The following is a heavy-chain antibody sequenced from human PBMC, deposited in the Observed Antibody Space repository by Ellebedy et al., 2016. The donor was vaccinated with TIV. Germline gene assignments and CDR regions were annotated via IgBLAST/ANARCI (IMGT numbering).Heavy chain of an antibody. CDR1: GFTFSSYG. J-gene: IGHJ4*02. Sequence: GGSLRLXXAASGFTFSSYGMHWVRQAPGKGLEWLALISYDGSDEYYADSVKGRFTISRDKSKNTLFLQMNSLRAEDTAVYYCARDPSGYSFDYWGRGTLVTVSS. CDR2: ISYDGSDE. CDR3: ARDPSGYSFDY. V-gene: IGHV3-33*05. D-gene: IGHD5-12*01.